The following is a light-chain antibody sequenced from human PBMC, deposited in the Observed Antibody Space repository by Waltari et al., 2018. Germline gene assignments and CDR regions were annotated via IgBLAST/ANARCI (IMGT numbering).Light chain of an antibody. J-gene: IGLJ2*01. CDR3: SSYAGNNNVV. Sequence: QSALTQPPSASGSPGQSVTISCTGTSSDVGGSNYVSWYQQHTGKAPKLMIYEVSKRPSGGLARFSGSKSGNTASLTVDGLRAEDEADYYCSSYAGNNNVVFGGGTKLTVL. V-gene: IGLV2-8*01. CDR1: SSDVGGSNY. CDR2: EVS.